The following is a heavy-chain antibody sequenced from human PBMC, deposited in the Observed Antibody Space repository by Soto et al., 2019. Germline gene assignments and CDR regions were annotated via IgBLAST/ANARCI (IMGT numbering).Heavy chain of an antibody. CDR1: GGSFSDYI. CDR3: ARGLISGSHYSGGWYYFDS. D-gene: IGHD1-26*01. CDR2: INHSGSA. V-gene: IGHV4-34*01. Sequence: SETLSLTCDVYGGSFSDYIWTWIRQTPGKGLQWIGQINHSGSANYNPSLKGRVTISVHTSSRQFSLELSSVTAADTAVYYCARGLISGSHYSGGWYYFDSWGQGTQVTVSS. J-gene: IGHJ4*02.